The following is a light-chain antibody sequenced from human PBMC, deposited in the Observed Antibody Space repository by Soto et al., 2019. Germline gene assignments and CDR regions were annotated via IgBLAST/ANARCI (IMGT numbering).Light chain of an antibody. CDR1: QGISSY. J-gene: IGKJ1*01. CDR3: QQYYSYPHT. CDR2: AAS. Sequence: AIRMTQSPSSFSASTGDRVTITCRASQGISSYLAWYQQKPGKAPKLLIYAASTLQSGVPSRFSGSGSGTDFTLTISCLQYEDFATYYWQQYYSYPHTFGQGTKVEIK. V-gene: IGKV1-8*01.